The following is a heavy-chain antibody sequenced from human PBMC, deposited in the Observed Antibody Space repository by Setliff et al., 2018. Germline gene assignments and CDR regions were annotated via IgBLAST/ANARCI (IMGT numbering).Heavy chain of an antibody. CDR2: IYTSWST. CDR3: ARMTGFQYIDV. CDR1: GDSISSRPFY. D-gene: IGHD3-3*01. Sequence: SSEPLSLTCTVSGDSISSRPFYWGWFRQPAGKELEWIGQIYTSWSTIYNPSLKSRVTILLDTSKNQFSLTLTSVTAADTAVYYCARMTGFQYIDVWGKGTTVTVSS. J-gene: IGHJ6*03. V-gene: IGHV4-61*09.